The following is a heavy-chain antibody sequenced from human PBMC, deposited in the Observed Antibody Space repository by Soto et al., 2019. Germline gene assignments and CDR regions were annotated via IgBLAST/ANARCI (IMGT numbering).Heavy chain of an antibody. Sequence: SETLSLTCTVSGGSVSTYYWSWIRQPPGKGLEWIAYIYYSGSTSCNPSLKSRVTISVDTSKNQFSLKLSSVTAADTAVYYCARTYDDSGPNSGGYGFDIWGQGTMVTVSS. CDR3: ARTYDDSGPNSGGYGFDI. V-gene: IGHV4-59*02. CDR2: IYYSGST. D-gene: IGHD3-22*01. J-gene: IGHJ3*02. CDR1: GGSVSTYY.